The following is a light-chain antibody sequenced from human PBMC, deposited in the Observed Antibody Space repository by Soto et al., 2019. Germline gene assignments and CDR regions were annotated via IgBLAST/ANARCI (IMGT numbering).Light chain of an antibody. J-gene: IGKJ4*01. CDR1: QDISNY. Sequence: DIQMTQSPSSLSASVGARVTVTCRASQDISNYLAWYQQKPGKIPKLLIYTASTLQSGAPSRFSGSGSGTDFTLTISSLQPEDVATYYCQKYDSAPLTFGGGTKVEIK. V-gene: IGKV1-27*01. CDR2: TAS. CDR3: QKYDSAPLT.